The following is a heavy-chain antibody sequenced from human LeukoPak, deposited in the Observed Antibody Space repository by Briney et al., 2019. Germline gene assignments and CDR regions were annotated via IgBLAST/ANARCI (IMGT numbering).Heavy chain of an antibody. V-gene: IGHV4-34*01. CDR1: GGSFSGCY. J-gene: IGHJ5*02. Sequence: SETLSLTCAVYGGSFSGCYWSWIRQPPGKGLEWIGEINHSGSTNYNPSLKSRVTISVDTSKNQFSLKLSSVTAADTAVYYCAREVRYFDWSHRFDPWGQGTLVTVSP. D-gene: IGHD3-9*01. CDR3: AREVRYFDWSHRFDP. CDR2: INHSGST.